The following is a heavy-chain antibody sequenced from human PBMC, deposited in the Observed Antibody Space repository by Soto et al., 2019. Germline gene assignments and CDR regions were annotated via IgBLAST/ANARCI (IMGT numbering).Heavy chain of an antibody. D-gene: IGHD2-15*01. CDR2: IYYSGST. CDR3: ASTLHRRDYYYYGMDV. CDR1: GGSISSGGYY. J-gene: IGHJ6*02. Sequence: SETLSLTCTVSGGSISSGGYYWSWIRQKPGKGLEWIGYIYYSGSTYYNPSLKSRVTISVDTSKNQFSLKLSSVTAADTAVFYFASTLHRRDYYYYGMDVWGQGTTVTVS. V-gene: IGHV4-31*03.